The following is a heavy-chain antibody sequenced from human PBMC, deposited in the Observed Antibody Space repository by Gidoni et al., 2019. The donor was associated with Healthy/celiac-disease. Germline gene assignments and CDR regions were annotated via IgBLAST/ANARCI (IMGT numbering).Heavy chain of an antibody. Sequence: EVQLVESGGGLVKPGGSLRLSCAASGFTFSSYSMNWVRQAPGKGLGWVSSISSSSSYIYYADSVKGRFTISRDNAKNSLYLQMNSLRAEDTAVYYCARDPQWYYDSSDKYYFDYWGQGTLVTVSS. CDR1: GFTFSSYS. CDR3: ARDPQWYYDSSDKYYFDY. D-gene: IGHD3-22*01. J-gene: IGHJ4*02. V-gene: IGHV3-21*01. CDR2: ISSSSSYI.